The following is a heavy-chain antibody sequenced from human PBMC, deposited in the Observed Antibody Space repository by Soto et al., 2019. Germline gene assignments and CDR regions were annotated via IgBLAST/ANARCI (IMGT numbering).Heavy chain of an antibody. Sequence: ETLSLTCTVSGGSISSSSYYWGWIRQPPGKGLEWIGSIYYSGSTYYNPSLKSRVTISVDTSKNQFSLKLSSVTAADTAVYYCARHYYGSGSYYNSYYYGMDVWGQGTTV. CDR1: GGSISSSSYY. CDR2: IYYSGST. CDR3: ARHYYGSGSYYNSYYYGMDV. D-gene: IGHD3-10*01. J-gene: IGHJ6*02. V-gene: IGHV4-39*01.